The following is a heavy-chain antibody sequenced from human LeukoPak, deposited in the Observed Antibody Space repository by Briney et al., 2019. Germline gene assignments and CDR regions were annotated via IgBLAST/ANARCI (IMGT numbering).Heavy chain of an antibody. CDR1: GGTFSSYA. J-gene: IGHJ5*02. CDR2: IIPIFGTV. CDR3: AGAQELAENYYDSSAGFDP. Sequence: GASVKVSCKASGGTFSSYAISWVRQAPGQGLEWMGGIIPIFGTVNYAQKFQGRVTITADESTSTAYMELSSLRSEDTAVYYCAGAQELAENYYDSSAGFDPWGQGTLVTVSS. D-gene: IGHD3-22*01. V-gene: IGHV1-69*13.